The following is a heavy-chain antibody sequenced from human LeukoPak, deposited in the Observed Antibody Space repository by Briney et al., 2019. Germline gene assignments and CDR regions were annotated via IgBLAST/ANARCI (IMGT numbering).Heavy chain of an antibody. V-gene: IGHV1-18*01. Sequence: ASVKVSCRTSGYMFTIYGISWVRQAPGQGLEWMGWISADNGHTEYAQRLQDRVTMTTDTSTSTAYMELSSLRSEDTAVYYCARRSDDYDSSAYYHWGQGTLVTVSS. D-gene: IGHD3-22*01. CDR3: ARRSDDYDSSAYYH. CDR1: GYMFTIYG. CDR2: ISADNGHT. J-gene: IGHJ4*02.